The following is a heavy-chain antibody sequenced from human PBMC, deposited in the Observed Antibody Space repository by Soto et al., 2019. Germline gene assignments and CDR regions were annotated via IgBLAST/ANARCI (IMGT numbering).Heavy chain of an antibody. CDR2: INSDGSST. V-gene: IGHV3-74*01. CDR3: ARGVAVIGYGMDV. D-gene: IGHD6-19*01. Sequence: EVQLVESGGGLVQHGGSLRLSCAASGFTFSSYWMHWVRQAPGKGLVWVSRINSDGSSTSYADSVKGRFTISRDNAKNTLYLQMNSLRAEDTAVYYCARGVAVIGYGMDVWGQGTTVTVSS. CDR1: GFTFSSYW. J-gene: IGHJ6*02.